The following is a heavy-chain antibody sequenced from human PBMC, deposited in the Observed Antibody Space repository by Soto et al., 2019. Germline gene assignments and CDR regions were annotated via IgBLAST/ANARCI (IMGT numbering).Heavy chain of an antibody. D-gene: IGHD3-3*01. CDR1: GFTLSTSGID. CDR2: IYWDEDK. Sequence: SGPTLVNTKQTHTLSCSFSGFTLSTSGIDVACIRQPPGKALEWLALIYWDEDKRYRSSLRTRLTITKVTSKNQVLLTMTDVDPVDTATYFCARDFWSAYDYWGQGILVTVSS. CDR3: ARDFWSAYDY. J-gene: IGHJ4*02. V-gene: IGHV2-5*02.